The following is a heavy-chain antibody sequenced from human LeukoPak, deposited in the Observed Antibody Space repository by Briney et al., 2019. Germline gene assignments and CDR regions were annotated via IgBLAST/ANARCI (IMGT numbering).Heavy chain of an antibody. D-gene: IGHD3-10*01. CDR1: AFTVDIIA. J-gene: IGHJ6*02. CDR2: ISGDGGIT. Sequence: ARCRRLACAATAFTVDIIATGCGSQAARKGLEWVSSISGDGGITYPANSVKGPLSISRDRSENSTYCQMTSLRTEDTALYYCVKGILWFPGIVYDDYGMDVWGQGSTVTVSS. V-gene: IGHV3-43*02. CDR3: VKGILWFPGIVYDDYGMDV.